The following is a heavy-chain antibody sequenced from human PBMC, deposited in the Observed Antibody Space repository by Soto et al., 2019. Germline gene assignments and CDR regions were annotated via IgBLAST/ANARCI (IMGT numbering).Heavy chain of an antibody. Sequence: QITLKESGPTLVRPTQTLTLTCTFSGFSLSSTGVAVTWFRQPPGTALEWLGLIYWNDEKHFSPSLENRLTITTDTSRNQVVLRMSSVDPVDTGTYYCAHAFLRAGVISLDYWGQGTQVAVSS. CDR1: GFSLSSTGVA. CDR2: IYWNDEK. V-gene: IGHV2-5*01. J-gene: IGHJ4*02. D-gene: IGHD3-16*01. CDR3: AHAFLRAGVISLDY.